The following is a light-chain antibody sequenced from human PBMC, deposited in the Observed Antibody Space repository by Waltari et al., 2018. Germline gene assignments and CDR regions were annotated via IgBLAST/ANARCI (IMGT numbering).Light chain of an antibody. CDR1: KIGGKR. J-gene: IGLJ1*01. CDR3: QLWDIGSDHKV. V-gene: IGLV3-21*03. Sequence: SYVLTQPPSVSVAPGKTATIPWGGHKIGGKRVHWYTQKPGQATVLVVYNDNARPSGIPELFSGSNSGNTATLTISRVEVGDEADYYCQLWDIGSDHKVFGSGTKVIVL. CDR2: NDN.